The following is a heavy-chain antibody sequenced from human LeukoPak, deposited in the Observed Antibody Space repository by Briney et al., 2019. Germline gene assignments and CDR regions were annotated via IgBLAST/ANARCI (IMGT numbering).Heavy chain of an antibody. D-gene: IGHD1-26*01. CDR2: ISGSGGST. V-gene: IGHV3-23*01. Sequence: GGSLRLSCAASGSTFSSYAMSWVRQAPGKGLDWVSAISGSGGSTYYADSVKGRFTISRDNSKNTLYLQMNSLRAEDTAVYYCAKDIAGMGATSDYWGQGTLVTVSS. CDR3: AKDIAGMGATSDY. J-gene: IGHJ4*02. CDR1: GSTFSSYA.